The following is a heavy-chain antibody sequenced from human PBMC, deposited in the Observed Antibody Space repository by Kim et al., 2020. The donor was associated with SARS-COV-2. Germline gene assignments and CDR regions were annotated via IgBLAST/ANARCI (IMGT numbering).Heavy chain of an antibody. CDR3: ARGGAVPGTGNLHF. CDR2: IGTAGDT. J-gene: IGHJ4*02. D-gene: IGHD6-19*01. V-gene: IGHV3-13*01. Sequence: GGSLRLSCAVSGFTLTRYDMHWVRQTTEKRLEWVSGIGTAGDTYYSGSVKGRFTISRENARNSLYLQMNNLRAGDTAVYYCARGGAVPGTGNLHFWGQGTLVTVSS. CDR1: GFTLTRYD.